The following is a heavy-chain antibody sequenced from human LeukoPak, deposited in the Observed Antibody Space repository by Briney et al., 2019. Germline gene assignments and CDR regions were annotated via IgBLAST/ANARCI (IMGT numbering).Heavy chain of an antibody. D-gene: IGHD4-11*01. CDR3: ATEMTSVVPDY. Sequence: GASVKVSCKVFGHTLSELTMHWVRQAPGEGLEWMGGFDPENDERMYAGKFRGRVTMTEDISTDTAYMELSSLRSEDTAVYFCATEMTSVVPDYWGQGTLVTVSS. J-gene: IGHJ4*02. V-gene: IGHV1-24*01. CDR1: GHTLSELT. CDR2: FDPENDER.